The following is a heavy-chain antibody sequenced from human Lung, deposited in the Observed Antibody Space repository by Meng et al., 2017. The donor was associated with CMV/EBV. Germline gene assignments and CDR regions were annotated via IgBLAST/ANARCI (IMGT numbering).Heavy chain of an antibody. J-gene: IGHJ4*02. CDR1: GDSIGRFY. Sequence: GSLRLSCTVSGDSIGRFYWTWVRQSPGKGLEWIGYVSYSGSTNYNPSFESRVLMSVDSYTHHCSLYLNSVTAADTAVYFCTRTSHFDVWSGLLDHWGQGAMVTVSS. CDR2: VSYSGST. V-gene: IGHV4-59*01. D-gene: IGHD3-3*01. CDR3: TRTSHFDVWSGLLDH.